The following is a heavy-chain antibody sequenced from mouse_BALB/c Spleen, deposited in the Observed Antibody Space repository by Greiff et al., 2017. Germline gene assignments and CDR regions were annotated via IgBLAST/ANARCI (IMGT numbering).Heavy chain of an antibody. J-gene: IGHJ2*01. D-gene: IGHD2-4*01. CDR2: ISSGGGNT. CDR3: AKGVYYDYPYCDY. CDR1: GFSFSSYT. Sequence: EVMLVESGGGLVKPGGSLKLSCAASGFSFSSYTMSWVRQTPEKRLEWVASISSGGGNTYYPDSVKGRFTMSRDNAKNNLYLQMISLRSEDTALYDGAKGVYYDYPYCDYWGQGTTLTVSS. V-gene: IGHV5-9*03.